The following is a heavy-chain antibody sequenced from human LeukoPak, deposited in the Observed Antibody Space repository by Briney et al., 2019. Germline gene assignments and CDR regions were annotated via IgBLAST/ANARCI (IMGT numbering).Heavy chain of an antibody. D-gene: IGHD1-7*01. V-gene: IGHV1-2*02. Sequence: ASVKVSCKASGYTFTGFFMNWVREAPGQRLEWGGRINPNSGDTSYAQKFQGRVTMARDTSITTASMDLSSLTPDDTAMYYCARWGELTGVGNWGQGTLVTVSS. CDR1: GYTFTGFF. CDR3: ARWGELTGVGN. J-gene: IGHJ4*02. CDR2: INPNSGDT.